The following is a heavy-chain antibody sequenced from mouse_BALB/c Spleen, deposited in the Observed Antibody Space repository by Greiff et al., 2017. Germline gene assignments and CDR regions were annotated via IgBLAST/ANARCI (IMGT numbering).Heavy chain of an antibody. CDR1: GYTFTSYW. CDR2: IYPGSGST. V-gene: IGHV1S22*01. CDR3: TRDGNY. J-gene: IGHJ2*01. Sequence: LKQPGSELVRPGASVKLSCKASGYTFTSYWMHWVKQRHGQGLEWIGNIYPGSGSTNYDEKFKSKGTLTVDTSSSTAYMHLSSLTSEDSAVYYCTRDGNYWGQGTTLTVSS.